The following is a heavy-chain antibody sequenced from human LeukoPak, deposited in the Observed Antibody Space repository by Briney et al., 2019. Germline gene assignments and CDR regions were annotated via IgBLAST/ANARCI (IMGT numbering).Heavy chain of an antibody. CDR2: ISYDGSNK. J-gene: IGHJ4*02. CDR1: GFTFSSYA. V-gene: IGHV3-30-3*01. Sequence: GGSLRLSCAASGFTFSSYAMHWVHQAPGKELEWVAVISYDGSNKYYADSVKGRFTISRDNSKNTLYLQMNSLRAEDTAVYYCARGYTYGFDNWGQGALVTVSS. D-gene: IGHD3-10*01. CDR3: ARGYTYGFDN.